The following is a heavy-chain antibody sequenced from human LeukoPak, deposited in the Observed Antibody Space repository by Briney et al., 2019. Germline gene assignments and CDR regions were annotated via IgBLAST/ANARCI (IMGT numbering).Heavy chain of an antibody. J-gene: IGHJ6*02. D-gene: IGHD6-6*01. Sequence: PSETPSLTCSVSGGSISTYYWSWIRQPPGKGLEWIGYLYHSGSTNYNPSLKSRVTISVDTSKNQFSLKLSSVTAADTAVYYCARGGYSSSDPNDNYYFRMDVWGQGTTVTVSS. CDR3: ARGGYSSSDPNDNYYFRMDV. CDR1: GGSISTYY. CDR2: LYHSGST. V-gene: IGHV4-59*01.